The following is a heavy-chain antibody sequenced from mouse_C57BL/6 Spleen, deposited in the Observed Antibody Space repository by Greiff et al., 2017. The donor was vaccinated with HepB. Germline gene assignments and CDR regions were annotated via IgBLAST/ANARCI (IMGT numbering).Heavy chain of an antibody. D-gene: IGHD1-1*01. CDR3: TRSITTVVPGYFDV. V-gene: IGHV5-6*01. J-gene: IGHJ1*03. CDR1: GFTFSSYG. CDR2: ISSGGSYT. Sequence: EVKLQESGGDLVKPGGSLKLSCAASGFTFSSYGMSWVRQTPDKRLEWVATISSGGSYTYYPDSVKGRFTISRDNAKNTLYLQMSSMKSEDTAMYYCTRSITTVVPGYFDVWGTGTTVTVSS.